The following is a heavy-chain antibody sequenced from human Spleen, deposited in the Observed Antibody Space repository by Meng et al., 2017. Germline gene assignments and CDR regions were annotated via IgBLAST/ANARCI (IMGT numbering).Heavy chain of an antibody. J-gene: IGHJ4*02. D-gene: IGHD6-13*01. CDR1: GFTFSTYA. CDR3: ARVGWGSSWSVGFDS. CDR2: ISYDGSCQ. V-gene: IGHV3-30*04. Sequence: GESLKISCAASGFTFSTYAMQWARQAPGKGLDWVAFISYDGSCQYYADSVKGRFTISRDNFKSTLYLQMNTMRPGDTAIYYCARVGWGSSWSVGFDSWGQGTLVTVSS.